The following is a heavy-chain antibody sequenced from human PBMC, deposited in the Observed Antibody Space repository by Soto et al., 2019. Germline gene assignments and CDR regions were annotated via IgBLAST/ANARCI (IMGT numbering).Heavy chain of an antibody. D-gene: IGHD3-22*01. Sequence: SVKVSCKASRVAFSKFIVTWVRQAPGLGLEWVGGIIPIFGTANYAQKFQGRVTITADESTSTSYMEVNNLRSEDTAVYYCARGTYYYDSSGYEPLDYWGQGTLVTVSS. J-gene: IGHJ4*02. V-gene: IGHV1-69*13. CDR2: IIPIFGTA. CDR1: RVAFSKFI. CDR3: ARGTYYYDSSGYEPLDY.